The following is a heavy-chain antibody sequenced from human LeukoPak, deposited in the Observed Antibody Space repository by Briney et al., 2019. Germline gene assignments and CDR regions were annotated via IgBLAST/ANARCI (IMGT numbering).Heavy chain of an antibody. V-gene: IGHV5-51*01. D-gene: IGHD5-18*01. CDR1: GYSFTSYW. CDR2: IYPGDSDT. CDR3: ARLASHRGTAKAAFDY. Sequence: GESLKISCKGSGYSFTSYWIGWVRQMPGKGLEWMGIIYPGDSDTRYSPSFQGQVTISADKSISTAYLQWSSLKASDTAMYYCARLASHRGTAKAAFDYWGQGTLVTVSS. J-gene: IGHJ4*02.